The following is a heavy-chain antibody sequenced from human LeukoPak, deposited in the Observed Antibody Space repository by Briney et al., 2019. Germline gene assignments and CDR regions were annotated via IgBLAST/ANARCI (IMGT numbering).Heavy chain of an antibody. CDR1: GYTFSSYY. CDR2: INPSVGST. V-gene: IGHV1-46*01. J-gene: IGHJ4*02. Sequence: ASVKVSCKASGYTFSSYYMHWVRQAPGQGLEWMGIINPSVGSTSHAQKFQGRVTMTRDMSTSTVYMELSSLRSEDTAVYYCARELSSSSRLLDSWGQGSLVTVSS. CDR3: ARELSSSSRLLDS. D-gene: IGHD6-6*01.